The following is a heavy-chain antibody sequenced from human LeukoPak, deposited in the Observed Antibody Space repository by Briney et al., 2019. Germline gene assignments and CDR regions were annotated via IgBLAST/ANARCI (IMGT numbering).Heavy chain of an antibody. Sequence: GGSLRLSCAASVFTFSSYAMSWVRQAPGKGLEWVSAISGSGGSTYYADSVKGRFTISRDNSKNTLYLQMNSLRAEDTAVYYCAKDGEKVVPAATWYYWGQGTLVTVSS. J-gene: IGHJ4*02. V-gene: IGHV3-23*01. D-gene: IGHD2-2*01. CDR1: VFTFSSYA. CDR2: ISGSGGST. CDR3: AKDGEKVVPAATWYY.